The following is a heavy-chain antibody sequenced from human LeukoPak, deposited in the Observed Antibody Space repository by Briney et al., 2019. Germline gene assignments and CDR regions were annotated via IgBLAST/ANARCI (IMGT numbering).Heavy chain of an antibody. CDR1: GGSFSGYY. D-gene: IGHD2-2*01. J-gene: IGHJ4*02. CDR3: ASVLFRLGYCSSTSCPSYFDY. CDR2: INHSGST. Sequence: PSETLSLTCDVYGGSFSGYYWSWIRQPPGKGLEWIGEINHSGSTNYNPSLKSRVTISVDTSKNQFSLKLSSVTAADTAVYYCASVLFRLGYCSSTSCPSYFDYWGQGTLVTVSS. V-gene: IGHV4-34*01.